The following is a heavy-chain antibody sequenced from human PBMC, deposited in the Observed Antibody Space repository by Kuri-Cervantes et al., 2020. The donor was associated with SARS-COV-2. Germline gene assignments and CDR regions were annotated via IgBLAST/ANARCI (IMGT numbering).Heavy chain of an antibody. CDR1: GGSFSGYY. CDR2: IYYSGST. V-gene: IGHV4-59*01. Sequence: GSLRLSCAVYGGSFSGYYWSWIRQPPGKGLEWIGHIYYSGSTNYNPSLKSRVTISVDTSKNQFSLKLSSVTAADTAVYYCASSYGDYLFFDYWGQGTLVTVSS. CDR3: ASSYGDYLFFDY. J-gene: IGHJ4*02. D-gene: IGHD4-17*01.